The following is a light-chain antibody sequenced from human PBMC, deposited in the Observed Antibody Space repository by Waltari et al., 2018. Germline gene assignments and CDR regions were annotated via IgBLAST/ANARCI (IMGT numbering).Light chain of an antibody. V-gene: IGKV3-15*01. CDR2: DAS. CDR3: QQYNNWPLT. Sequence: DIMMTQSPATLSVSPGDRATLSCGASQTVTNKLAWYQQRPGQAPRLLIYDASTRATGIPARVSGSQSGTEFTLTITSLQSEDFGIYYCQQYNNWPLTFGPGTKVDIK. J-gene: IGKJ3*01. CDR1: QTVTNK.